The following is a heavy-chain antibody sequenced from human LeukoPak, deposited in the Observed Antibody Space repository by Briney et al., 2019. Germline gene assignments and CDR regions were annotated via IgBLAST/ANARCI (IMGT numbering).Heavy chain of an antibody. CDR1: GFTFSSYA. Sequence: GGSLRLSCAASGFTFSSYAMSWVRQAPGKGLEWVSAISGSGGSTYYADSVKGRFTISRDNSKNTLYLQMNSLRAEDTALYYCAKDMSSGYYDSSGYKYFDYWGQGTLVTVSS. CDR2: ISGSGGST. D-gene: IGHD3-22*01. V-gene: IGHV3-23*01. CDR3: AKDMSSGYYDSSGYKYFDY. J-gene: IGHJ4*02.